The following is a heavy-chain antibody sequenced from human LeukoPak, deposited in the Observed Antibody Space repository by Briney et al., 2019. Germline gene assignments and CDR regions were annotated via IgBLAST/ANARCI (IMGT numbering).Heavy chain of an antibody. V-gene: IGHV3-9*01. CDR2: ISWNSGSI. CDR1: GFTFDDYA. D-gene: IGHD1-26*01. CDR3: AKDMAPYSGSYDFDY. J-gene: IGHJ4*02. Sequence: GGSLRLSCAAFGFTFDDYAMHWVRQAPGKGLEWVSGISWNSGSIGYADSVKGRFTISRDNAKNSLYLQMNSLRAEDTALYYCAKDMAPYSGSYDFDYWGQGTLVTVSS.